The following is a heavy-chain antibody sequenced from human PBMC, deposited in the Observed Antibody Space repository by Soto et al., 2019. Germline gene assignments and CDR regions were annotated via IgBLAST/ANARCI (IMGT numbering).Heavy chain of an antibody. V-gene: IGHV1-69*13. CDR3: ARVKLYYYGSGNYASYCGYYLGTVA. J-gene: IGHJ6*02. D-gene: IGHD3-10*01. Sequence: SVKVSCKASGGTFSSYAISWVRQAPGQGLEWMGGIIPIFGTANYAQKFQGRVTITADESTSTAYMELSSLRSEDTAVYYCARVKLYYYGSGNYASYCGYYLGTVAWGPGTMVTVSS. CDR2: IIPIFGTA. CDR1: GGTFSSYA.